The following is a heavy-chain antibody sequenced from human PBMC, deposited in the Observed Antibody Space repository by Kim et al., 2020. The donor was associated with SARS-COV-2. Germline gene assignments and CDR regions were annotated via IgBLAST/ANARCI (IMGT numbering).Heavy chain of an antibody. Sequence: GGSLRLSCAASGFTFSSFCMSWLRQAPGKGLDYFSVINTVGSNTYYADSVRGRFTISRDNSKNTLYLQMNSLRAEDTAVYYCANIVGTKNLYYLGQGTLVTVSS. CDR3: ANIVGTKNLYY. J-gene: IGHJ4*02. CDR1: GFTFSSFC. V-gene: IGHV3-23*03. D-gene: IGHD1-26*01. CDR2: INTVGSNT.